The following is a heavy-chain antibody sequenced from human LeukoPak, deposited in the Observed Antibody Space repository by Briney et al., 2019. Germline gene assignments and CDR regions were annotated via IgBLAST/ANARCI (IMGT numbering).Heavy chain of an antibody. CDR1: GFRVSDYY. CDR3: AKFFLPYLAGGTGSR. J-gene: IGHJ4*02. CDR2: IRDSGEA. D-gene: IGHD3-10*01. Sequence: GGSLRLSCAVSGFRVSDYYMSWVRQAPGKGLEWVGLIRDSGEAFYADFARGRFALSRDNSKNTLYLQMNSLRAEDTALYYCAKFFLPYLAGGTGSRWGQGTLVTVSS. V-gene: IGHV3-53*01.